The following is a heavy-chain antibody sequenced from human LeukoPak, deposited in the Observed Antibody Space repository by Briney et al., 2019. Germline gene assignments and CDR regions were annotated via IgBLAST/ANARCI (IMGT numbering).Heavy chain of an antibody. Sequence: ASVKVSCKASGGTFSSYAISWVRQAPGQGLEWMGWINPNSGGTNYAQKFQGRVTMTRDTSISTAYMELSRLRSDDTAVYYCARAGLLKTLKISAADCDYWGQGTLVTVSS. CDR2: INPNSGGT. CDR1: GGTFSSYA. CDR3: ARAGLLKTLKISAADCDY. V-gene: IGHV1-2*02. D-gene: IGHD6-13*01. J-gene: IGHJ4*02.